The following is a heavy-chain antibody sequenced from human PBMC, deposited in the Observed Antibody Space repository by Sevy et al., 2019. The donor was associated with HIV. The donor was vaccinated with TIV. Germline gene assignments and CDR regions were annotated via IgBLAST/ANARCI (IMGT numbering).Heavy chain of an antibody. CDR1: GFTFSNAW. CDR2: IKSKSNGGTT. CDR3: LTDAVSGYSGYDWGIAADGTDY. V-gene: IGHV3-15*01. D-gene: IGHD5-12*01. J-gene: IGHJ4*02. Sequence: GGSLRISCAASGFTFSNAWMTWVRQAPGKGLEWVGRIKSKSNGGTTDYGTPVKGRFIISRDDSKNMLYLQMNSLKTDDTAVYYCLTDAVSGYSGYDWGIAADGTDYWGQGTLVTVSS.